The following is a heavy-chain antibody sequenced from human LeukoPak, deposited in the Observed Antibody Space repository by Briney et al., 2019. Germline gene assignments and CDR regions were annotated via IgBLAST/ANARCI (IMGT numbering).Heavy chain of an antibody. V-gene: IGHV3-23*01. CDR3: AKSAGVATIYFDS. Sequence: QPGGSLRLSCTASGFDFRSYAMAWVRQAPGKGLEGVAAIGSDGDRVHEDSVKGRFTISRDNSKSTLYLQMDNLRAEDTAVYFCAKSAGVATIYFDSWGQGAPVTVSS. CDR2: IGSDGDR. J-gene: IGHJ4*02. CDR1: GFDFRSYA. D-gene: IGHD5-12*01.